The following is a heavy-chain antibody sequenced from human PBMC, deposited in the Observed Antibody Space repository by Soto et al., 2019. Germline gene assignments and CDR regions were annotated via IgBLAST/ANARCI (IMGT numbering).Heavy chain of an antibody. V-gene: IGHV1-69*02. J-gene: IGHJ4*02. CDR1: GGTFSSYT. CDR3: AILTTVKTPSDY. CDR2: IIPILGIA. D-gene: IGHD4-17*01. Sequence: QVQLVQSGAEVKKPGSSVKVSCKASGGTFSSYTISWVRQAPGQGLEWMGRIIPILGIANYAQKFQGRVTITADKSTSTAYMELSSLRSEDTAVYYCAILTTVKTPSDYWGQGTLVTVSS.